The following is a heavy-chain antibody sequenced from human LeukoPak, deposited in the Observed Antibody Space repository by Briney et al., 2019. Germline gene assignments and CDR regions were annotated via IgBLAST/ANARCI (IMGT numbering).Heavy chain of an antibody. V-gene: IGHV3-9*01. CDR2: ISWNSGSI. D-gene: IGHD3-16*01. Sequence: PGGSLRLSCAASGFTFDDYAMHWVRQAPGKGLEWVSGISWNSGSIGYADSVKGRFTISRDNAKNSLYLQMNSLRAEDTALYYCAKGSFPRLHAYYYYFDYWGQGTLVTVSS. CDR1: GFTFDDYA. CDR3: AKGSFPRLHAYYYYFDY. J-gene: IGHJ4*02.